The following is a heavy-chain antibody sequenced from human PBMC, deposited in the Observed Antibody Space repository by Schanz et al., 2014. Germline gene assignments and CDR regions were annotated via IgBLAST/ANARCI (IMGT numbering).Heavy chain of an antibody. CDR2: VSSNNIYT. Sequence: QVQLVESGGGLVKPGGSLRLSCTASGFTFLSSSLTFLLPSPGKGLEWVSYVSSNNIYTKYADSVRGRFTISRDNAKNSLFLQMNSLRADDTAVYYCARDMLRRYGALEIWGRGTMVTVSS. J-gene: IGHJ3*02. CDR1: GFTFLSSS. D-gene: IGHD2-8*01. CDR3: ARDMLRRYGALEI. V-gene: IGHV3-11*06.